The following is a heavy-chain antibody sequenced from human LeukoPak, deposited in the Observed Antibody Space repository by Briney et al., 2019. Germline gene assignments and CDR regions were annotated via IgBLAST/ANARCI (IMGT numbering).Heavy chain of an antibody. Sequence: GGSLRLSCAASGFTFSSYAMSWVRQAPGKGLEWVSVISGSGGSTYYADSVKGRLTISRDNSKNTLYLQMNSLRAEDTAVYYCAKDVGHNWFDPWGQGTLVTVSS. CDR1: GFTFSSYA. CDR2: ISGSGGST. CDR3: AKDVGHNWFDP. V-gene: IGHV3-23*01. D-gene: IGHD1-26*01. J-gene: IGHJ5*02.